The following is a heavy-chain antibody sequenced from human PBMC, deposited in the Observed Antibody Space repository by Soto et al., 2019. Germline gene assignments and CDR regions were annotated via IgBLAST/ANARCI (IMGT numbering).Heavy chain of an antibody. CDR3: TKGPSGYKVDY. Sequence: QVQLHGSGPGLVEPSQTLSLTCTVSGASITSDKSYCWAWVRQSPEKGLEWIGHIYNGGSTYHNPSLNSRASISVDTSKNQFSLRLNSVSVADTAVYYCTKGPSGYKVDYWGQGILVTVSS. CDR2: IYNGGST. CDR1: GASITSDKSY. V-gene: IGHV4-30-4*01. D-gene: IGHD1-1*01. J-gene: IGHJ4*02.